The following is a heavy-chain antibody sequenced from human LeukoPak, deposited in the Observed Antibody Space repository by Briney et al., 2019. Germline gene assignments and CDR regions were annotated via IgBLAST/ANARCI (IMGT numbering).Heavy chain of an antibody. Sequence: GGSLRLSCAASGFTFSSYSMNWVRQAPGKGLEWVSSISSSSSYIYYADSVKGRFTISRDNAKNSLYLQMNSLRAEDTAVYYCAREGPYYYDSSGFGFDIWGQGTMVTVSS. D-gene: IGHD3-22*01. CDR2: ISSSSSYI. V-gene: IGHV3-21*01. J-gene: IGHJ3*02. CDR1: GFTFSSYS. CDR3: AREGPYYYDSSGFGFDI.